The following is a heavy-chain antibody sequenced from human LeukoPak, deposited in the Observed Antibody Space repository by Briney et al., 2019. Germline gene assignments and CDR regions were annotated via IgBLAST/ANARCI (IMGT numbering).Heavy chain of an antibody. V-gene: IGHV3-7*01. J-gene: IGHJ4*02. Sequence: GGSLRLSCAASGFIFSHYWMSWVRQSPGKGLEWVATINNDGGDTLYADSVKGRLTISRDDAKNSLFLQFHSLRVDDTAVYYCTRLTPGSSRDYWGQGTLVTVSS. CDR3: TRLTPGSSRDY. CDR1: GFIFSHYW. D-gene: IGHD2-15*01. CDR2: INNDGGDT.